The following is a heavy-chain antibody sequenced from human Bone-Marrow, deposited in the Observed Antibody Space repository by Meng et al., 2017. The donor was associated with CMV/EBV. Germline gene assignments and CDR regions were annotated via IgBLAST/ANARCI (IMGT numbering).Heavy chain of an antibody. CDR2: ISYDGSNK. D-gene: IGHD4-17*01. Sequence: GGSLRLSCAASGFTFSSYWMHWVRQAPGKGLEWVAVISYDGSNKYYADSVKGRFTISRDNSKNTLYLQMNSLRAEDPAVYYCARPSDYGYYYPYMDVWAQGTTVTFSS. J-gene: IGHJ6*02. CDR3: ARPSDYGYYYPYMDV. CDR1: GFTFSSYW. V-gene: IGHV3-30-3*01.